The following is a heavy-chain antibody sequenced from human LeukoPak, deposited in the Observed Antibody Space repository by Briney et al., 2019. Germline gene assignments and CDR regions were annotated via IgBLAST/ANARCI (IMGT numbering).Heavy chain of an antibody. CDR3: ARVGWFGELLPSYYFDY. D-gene: IGHD3-10*01. J-gene: IGHJ4*02. Sequence: PSETLSLTCAVYGGSFSGYYWSWIRQPPGKGLEWIGEINHSGSTNYNPSLKSRVTISVDTSRNQFSLKLSSVTAADTAVYYCARVGWFGELLPSYYFDYWGQGTLVTVSS. CDR2: INHSGST. V-gene: IGHV4-34*01. CDR1: GGSFSGYY.